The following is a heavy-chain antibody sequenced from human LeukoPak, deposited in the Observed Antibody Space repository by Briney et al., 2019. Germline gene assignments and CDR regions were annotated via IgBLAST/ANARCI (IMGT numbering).Heavy chain of an antibody. CDR2: ISGSGGST. D-gene: IGHD3-10*02. Sequence: GGSLRLSCTASGFTFSLSAMSWVRQTPGKGLEWVSTISGSGGSTYHADSVKGRFTMSRDNSKSTLYLQLESLRSEDTAVYYCAKDPLHARVAIYAFDIWGQGTMVTVSS. J-gene: IGHJ3*02. V-gene: IGHV3-23*01. CDR3: AKDPLHARVAIYAFDI. CDR1: GFTFSLSA.